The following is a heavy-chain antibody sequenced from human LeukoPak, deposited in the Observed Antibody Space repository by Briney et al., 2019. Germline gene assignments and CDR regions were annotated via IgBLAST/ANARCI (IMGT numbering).Heavy chain of an antibody. CDR2: ISGSGGST. D-gene: IGHD1-26*01. CDR1: GFTFSSYA. J-gene: IGHJ4*02. Sequence: GGSLRLSCSASGFTFSSYAMHWVRQAPGKGLEWVSVISGSGGSTYSADSVKGRFTISRDNSKNTLYLQMNSLRAEDTAVYFCAKSQDGGRLFHFDYWGQGTLVTVSS. V-gene: IGHV3-23*01. CDR3: AKSQDGGRLFHFDY.